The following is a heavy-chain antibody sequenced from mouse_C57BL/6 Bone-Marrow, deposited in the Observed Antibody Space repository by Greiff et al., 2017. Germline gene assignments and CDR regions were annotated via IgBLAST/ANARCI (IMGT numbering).Heavy chain of an antibody. CDR3: ASLYYYGSSYVEFAY. J-gene: IGHJ3*01. D-gene: IGHD1-1*01. Sequence: VKLMESGPGLVQPSQSLSITCTVSGFSLTSYGVHWVRQSPGKGLEWLGVIWSGGSTDYNAAFISRLSISKDNSKSQVFFKMNSLQADDTAIYYCASLYYYGSSYVEFAYWGQGTLVTVSA. CDR2: IWSGGST. V-gene: IGHV2-2*01. CDR1: GFSLTSYG.